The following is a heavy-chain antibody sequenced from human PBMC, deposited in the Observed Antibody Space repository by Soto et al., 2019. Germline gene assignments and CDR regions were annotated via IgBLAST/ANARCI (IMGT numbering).Heavy chain of an antibody. CDR3: ANSRNDYATWGFLEY. D-gene: IGHD1-1*01. Sequence: EVQLLESGGGLLQPGGSLRLSCAASGFTFSSYSMNWVRQAPGKGLEWVSAIRGSGDSTYYPDSWKGRFTIYRDNYKNPLFLQMNSVRAEDTAVYYSANSRNDYATWGFLEYWGQGTLVTVSS. CDR1: GFTFSSYS. CDR2: IRGSGDST. J-gene: IGHJ4*02. V-gene: IGHV3-23*01.